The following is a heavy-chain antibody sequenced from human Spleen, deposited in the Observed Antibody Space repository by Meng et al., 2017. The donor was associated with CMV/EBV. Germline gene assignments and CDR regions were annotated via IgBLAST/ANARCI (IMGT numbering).Heavy chain of an antibody. D-gene: IGHD6-13*01. V-gene: IGHV4-59*01. CDR3: AREMYSNSPRFYYGMDV. CDR1: GGSISSYY. Sequence: GSLRLSCTVSGGSISSYYWSWIRQPPGKGLEWLGYIYYNGRTSYNPSLKSRVTISVDTSKNQFSLNLNSVTAADTAVYYCAREMYSNSPRFYYGMDVWGQGTTVTVSS. CDR2: IYYNGRT. J-gene: IGHJ6*02.